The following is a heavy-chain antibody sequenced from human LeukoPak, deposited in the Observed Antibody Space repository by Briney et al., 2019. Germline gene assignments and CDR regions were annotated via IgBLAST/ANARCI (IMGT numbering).Heavy chain of an antibody. D-gene: IGHD6-6*01. Sequence: GGSLRLSCAASGFTFSSYNMNWVRQAPGKGLEWVSYISDSSSTTYYADSVKGRFTISRDNAKNSLYLQMNSLRGEDTAVYYCAREVAARRLGSWVDPWGQGTLVTVSS. CDR2: ISDSSSTT. J-gene: IGHJ5*02. V-gene: IGHV3-48*04. CDR3: AREVAARRLGSWVDP. CDR1: GFTFSSYN.